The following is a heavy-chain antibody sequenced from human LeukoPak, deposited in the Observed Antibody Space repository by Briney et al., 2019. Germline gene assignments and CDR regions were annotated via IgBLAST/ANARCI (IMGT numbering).Heavy chain of an antibody. CDR2: ISYDGSNK. J-gene: IGHJ4*02. CDR1: GFTFSSYI. Sequence: GGSLRLSCAASGFTFSSYIMHWVRQAPGKGLEWVAVISYDGSNKYYADSVKGRFTISRDNSKNTLYLQMNSLRAEDTAVYYCARARPPVGQIDYWGQGTLVTVSS. D-gene: IGHD4-23*01. V-gene: IGHV3-30-3*01. CDR3: ARARPPVGQIDY.